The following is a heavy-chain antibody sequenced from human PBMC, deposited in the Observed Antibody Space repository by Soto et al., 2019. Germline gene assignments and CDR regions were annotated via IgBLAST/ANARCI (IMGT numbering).Heavy chain of an antibody. V-gene: IGHV3-21*01. D-gene: IGHD6-19*01. J-gene: IGHJ6*02. CDR1: GFTFSSYS. Sequence: EVPLVESGGGLVQPGGSLRLSCAASGFTFSSYSMNWVRQAPGKGLEWVSSISSSSSYIYYADSVKGRFTISRDNAKNSLYLQMNSLRAEDTAVYYCARVPVAGWGNYGMDVWGQGTTVTVSS. CDR3: ARVPVAGWGNYGMDV. CDR2: ISSSSSYI.